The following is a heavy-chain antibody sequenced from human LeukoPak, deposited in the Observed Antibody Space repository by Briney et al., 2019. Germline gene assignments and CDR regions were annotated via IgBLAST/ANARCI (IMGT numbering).Heavy chain of an antibody. CDR3: ARSDGYGLVGI. V-gene: IGHV4-39*07. J-gene: IGHJ3*02. D-gene: IGHD3-10*01. Sequence: SRTLSLTCSVSGASISSGSNYWGWIRQPPGKTLEWIGSIYSSGSTYYNPSLKSLVIIIIDTPQNHFSLTLSSVTAADTAVYCCARSDGYGLVGIWGQGTMVTVSS. CDR1: GASISSGSNY. CDR2: IYSSGST.